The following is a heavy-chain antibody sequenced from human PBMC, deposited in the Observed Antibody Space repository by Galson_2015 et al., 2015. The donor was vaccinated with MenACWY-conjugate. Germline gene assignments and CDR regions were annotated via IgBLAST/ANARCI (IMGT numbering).Heavy chain of an antibody. CDR3: ARVGTWIHQYFYYMDV. J-gene: IGHJ6*03. V-gene: IGHV3-48*03. D-gene: IGHD5-18*01. Sequence: SLRLSCAASGFTFFGYDMDWVRQAPGKGLEWLSYISKSGSPIYYADSVKGRFTISRDNIKKSLFLEMNSLRAGDTGVYYCARVGTWIHQYFYYMDVWGKGTTVTVSS. CDR1: GFTFFGYD. CDR2: ISKSGSPI.